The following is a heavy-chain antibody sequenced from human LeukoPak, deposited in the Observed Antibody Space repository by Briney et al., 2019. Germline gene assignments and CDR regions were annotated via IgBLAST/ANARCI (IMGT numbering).Heavy chain of an antibody. D-gene: IGHD3-16*01. CDR2: ISYDGSNK. J-gene: IGHJ6*02. Sequence: GGSLRLSCAASGFTFSSYGMHWVRQAPGKGLEWVAVISYDGSNKYYADSVKGRFTISRDNSKNTLYLQMNSLRAEDTAVYYCARDQGDYYYGMDVWGQGTTATVSS. V-gene: IGHV3-30*03. CDR3: ARDQGDYYYGMDV. CDR1: GFTFSSYG.